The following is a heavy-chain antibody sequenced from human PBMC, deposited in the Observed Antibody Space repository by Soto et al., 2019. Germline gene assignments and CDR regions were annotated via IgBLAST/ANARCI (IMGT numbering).Heavy chain of an antibody. J-gene: IGHJ6*02. Sequence: GGSLRLSCVGSGFTFSSYWMGWVRQTPGKGLEWVATIKADGTEKYYVDSVKGRFTFSRDNTKTSVYLEMNSLRAEDTAVYYCATAVRGYNANGDLWGQGTTVTVSS. CDR3: ATAVRGYNANGDL. CDR2: IKADGTEK. D-gene: IGHD5-12*01. V-gene: IGHV3-7*03. CDR1: GFTFSSYW.